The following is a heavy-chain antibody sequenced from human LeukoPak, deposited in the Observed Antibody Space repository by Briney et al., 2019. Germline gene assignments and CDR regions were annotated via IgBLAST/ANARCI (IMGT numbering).Heavy chain of an antibody. CDR2: ISGDGGST. Sequence: PGGSLRLSCAASGFTFDDYAMHWVRQAPGKGLEWVSLISGDGGSTYYADSVKGRFTISRDNSKNSLYLQMNSLRTEDTALYYCAKDIVYYYDSSGYPRYFDYWGQGTLVTVSS. CDR3: AKDIVYYYDSSGYPRYFDY. V-gene: IGHV3-43*02. J-gene: IGHJ4*02. CDR1: GFTFDDYA. D-gene: IGHD3-22*01.